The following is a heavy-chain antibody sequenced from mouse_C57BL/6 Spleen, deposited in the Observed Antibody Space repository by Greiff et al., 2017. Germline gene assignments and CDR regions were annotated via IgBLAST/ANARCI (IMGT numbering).Heavy chain of an antibody. V-gene: IGHV5-4*01. D-gene: IGHD4-1*01. CDR3: ARDGGTGFDY. Sequence: EVKVVESGGGLVKPGGSLKLSCAASGFTFSSYAMSWVRQTPEKRLEWVATISDGGSYTYYPDNVKGRFTISRDNAKNNLYLQMSHLKSEDTAMYYCARDGGTGFDYWGQGTTLTVSS. CDR2: ISDGGSYT. CDR1: GFTFSSYA. J-gene: IGHJ2*01.